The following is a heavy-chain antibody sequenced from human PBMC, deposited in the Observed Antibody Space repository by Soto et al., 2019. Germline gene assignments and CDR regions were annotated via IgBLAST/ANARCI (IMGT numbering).Heavy chain of an antibody. CDR3: AKCRNIYETLDY. D-gene: IGHD5-12*01. V-gene: IGHV3-23*01. CDR1: EFTFGSYA. J-gene: IGHJ4*02. CDR2: ISGSGSST. Sequence: GGSLRLSCAASEFTFGSYAMSWVRQAPGKGLEWVSSISGSGSSTYYADSVKGRFTIARDNSKNTLYLQMNSLRAEDTALYYCAKCRNIYETLDYWGQGTLVTVSS.